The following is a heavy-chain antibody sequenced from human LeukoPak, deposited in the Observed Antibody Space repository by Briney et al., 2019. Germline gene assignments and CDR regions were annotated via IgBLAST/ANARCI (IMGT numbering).Heavy chain of an antibody. J-gene: IGHJ4*02. V-gene: IGHV3-53*01. D-gene: IGHD4/OR15-4a*01. Sequence: GGSLRLSCAASGFTVSSNYMSWVRQAAGKGLEWVSLIYSGGSTNYADSVKGRFTISRDNSKNTLYLQMNSLRAEDTAVYYFARWSYGGVDYWGQGTLVTVSS. CDR3: ARWSYGGVDY. CDR2: IYSGGST. CDR1: GFTVSSNY.